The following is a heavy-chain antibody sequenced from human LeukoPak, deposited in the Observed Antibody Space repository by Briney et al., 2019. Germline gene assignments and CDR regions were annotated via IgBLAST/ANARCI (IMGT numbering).Heavy chain of an antibody. Sequence: ASVKVSCKASGYTFTVYYIHWVRQAPGKGLEWMGFINPNTGGTSYAQKFQARVTMTRDTSISAAYMELSGLRSDDTAVYYCARRYDFWSGYPTAFDYWGQGTLVTVSS. J-gene: IGHJ4*02. V-gene: IGHV1-2*02. D-gene: IGHD3-3*01. CDR3: ARRYDFWSGYPTAFDY. CDR1: GYTFTVYY. CDR2: INPNTGGT.